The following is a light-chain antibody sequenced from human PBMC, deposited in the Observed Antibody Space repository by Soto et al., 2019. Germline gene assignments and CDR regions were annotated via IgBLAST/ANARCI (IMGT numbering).Light chain of an antibody. J-gene: IGLJ3*02. CDR2: DTN. CDR1: SDSVSASHF. V-gene: IGLV8-61*01. CDR3: SSLTRSDTWV. Sequence: QAVVTQEPSFSVSPGGTVTLTCGLSSDSVSASHFPSWYQQTPGQAPRTLIYDTNTRSSGVPDRFSGSILENRAALTITGAQAEDEADYFCSSLTRSDTWVIGGGTQLTVL.